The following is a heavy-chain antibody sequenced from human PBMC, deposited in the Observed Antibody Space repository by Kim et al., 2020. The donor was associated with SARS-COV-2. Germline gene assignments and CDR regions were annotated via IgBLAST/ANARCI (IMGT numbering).Heavy chain of an antibody. V-gene: IGHV1-69*02. CDR1: GGTFSSYT. J-gene: IGHJ3*02. D-gene: IGHD3-22*01. Sequence: SVKVSCKASGGTFSSYTISWVRQAPGQRLEWMGRIIPILCIANYAQKFQGRVTITADKSTSTAYMELSSLRSEDTAVYYCARVRGGDYYDSSGYDAFDIWGQGTMVTVSS. CDR3: ARVRGGDYYDSSGYDAFDI. CDR2: IIPILCIA.